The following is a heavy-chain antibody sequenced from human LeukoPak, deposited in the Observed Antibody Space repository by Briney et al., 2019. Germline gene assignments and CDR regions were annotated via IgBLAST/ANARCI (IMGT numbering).Heavy chain of an antibody. D-gene: IGHD4-23*01. J-gene: IGHJ4*02. Sequence: SQTLSLTCTVSGGSISGGGYYWSWIRQHPGKGLEWIGYIYYSGSTYYNPSLESRVTISVDTSKNQFSLKLSSVTAADTAVYYCAAWVVTPNYFDYWGQGTLVTVSS. CDR2: IYYSGST. CDR1: GGSISGGGYY. V-gene: IGHV4-31*03. CDR3: AAWVVTPNYFDY.